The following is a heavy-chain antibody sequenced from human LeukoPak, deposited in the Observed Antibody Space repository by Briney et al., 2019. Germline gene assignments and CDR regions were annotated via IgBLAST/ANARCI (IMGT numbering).Heavy chain of an antibody. V-gene: IGHV4-34*01. J-gene: IGHJ6*03. D-gene: IGHD1-7*01. CDR3: ARCGTTYYYYMDV. CDR1: GGSFSGYY. Sequence: SETLSLTCAVYGGSFSGYYWSWIRQPPGKGLEWIGEINHSGSTNYNPSLKSRVTISVVTSKNQFSLKLSSVTAADTAVYYCARCGTTYYYYMDVWGKGTTVTVSS. CDR2: INHSGST.